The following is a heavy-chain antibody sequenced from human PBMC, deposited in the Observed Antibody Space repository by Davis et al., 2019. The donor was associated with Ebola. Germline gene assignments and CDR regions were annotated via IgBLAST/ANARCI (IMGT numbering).Heavy chain of an antibody. J-gene: IGHJ4*02. CDR3: ARVCSGGSCYSHYYFDY. CDR2: INAGNGNT. CDR1: GYTFTSYA. V-gene: IGHV1-3*01. Sequence: ASVKVSCKASGYTFTSYAMHWVRQAPGQRLEWMRWINAGNGNTKYSQKFQGRVTITRDTSASTAYMELSSLRSEDTAVYYCARVCSGGSCYSHYYFDYWGQGTLVTVSS. D-gene: IGHD2-15*01.